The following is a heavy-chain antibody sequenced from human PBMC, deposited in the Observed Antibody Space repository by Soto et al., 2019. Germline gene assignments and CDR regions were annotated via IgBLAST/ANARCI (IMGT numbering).Heavy chain of an antibody. Sequence: QVQLQASGPGLVKPSETLSLTCTVSGGSISSYYWSWIRQPPGKGLEWIGYIYYSGSTNYNPSLKSRVAPSVDPSTNQFSRKLSSVTAADTALYSCARTYGRNFDYWGQGTLVTVSS. CDR1: GGSISSYY. D-gene: IGHD3-10*01. CDR2: IYYSGST. V-gene: IGHV4-59*01. CDR3: ARTYGRNFDY. J-gene: IGHJ4*02.